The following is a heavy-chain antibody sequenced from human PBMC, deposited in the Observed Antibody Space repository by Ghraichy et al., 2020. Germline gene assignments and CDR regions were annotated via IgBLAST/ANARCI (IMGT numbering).Heavy chain of an antibody. V-gene: IGHV3-23*01. Sequence: LSLTCAASGFTFSSYAMSWVRQAPGKGLEWGSTISGSGGSTYYADSVKGRFTISRDNSRNTLFLHMNSLRADDTAVYYCAKDDQLLVQNNYFYYDMDVWGQGTTVTVSS. D-gene: IGHD1-26*01. CDR2: ISGSGGST. CDR1: GFTFSSYA. J-gene: IGHJ6*02. CDR3: AKDDQLLVQNNYFYYDMDV.